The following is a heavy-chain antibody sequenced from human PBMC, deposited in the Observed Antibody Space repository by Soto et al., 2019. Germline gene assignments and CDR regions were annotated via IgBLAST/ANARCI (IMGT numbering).Heavy chain of an antibody. CDR2: TYYRSEWYN. CDR1: GDSVSSNSAP. Sequence: SPTLSLTCAISGDSVSSNSAPWTWIRQSPSRGLEWLGRTYYRSEWYNDYAASVKSRIRINPDTCKNQFSLQLDSVTPDDTALFYCARFSSGGRGVEYWGQGTLVTVSS. CDR3: ARFSSGGRGVEY. J-gene: IGHJ4*02. V-gene: IGHV6-1*01. D-gene: IGHD3-10*01.